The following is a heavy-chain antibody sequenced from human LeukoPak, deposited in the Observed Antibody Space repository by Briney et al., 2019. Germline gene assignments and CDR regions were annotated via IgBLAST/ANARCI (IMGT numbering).Heavy chain of an antibody. J-gene: IGHJ3*02. CDR3: ARVVAVAGYHDAFDI. V-gene: IGHV4-59*01. D-gene: IGHD6-19*01. CDR1: GEYISDYY. CDR2: ISYSGIT. Sequence: PSETLSLTCTVSGEYISDYYWNWIRQPPGKGLEWVGYISYSGITNYNPSLESRVTVSVDTSKNQFSLKLSSVTAADTAVYYCARVVAVAGYHDAFDIWGQGTMVTVSS.